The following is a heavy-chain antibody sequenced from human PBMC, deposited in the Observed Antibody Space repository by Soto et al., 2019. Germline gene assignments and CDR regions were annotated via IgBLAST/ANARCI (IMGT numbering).Heavy chain of an antibody. D-gene: IGHD3-3*01. V-gene: IGHV4-34*01. CDR1: GGSFSGYY. J-gene: IGHJ4*02. CDR3: ARGRYDFWSGADY. Sequence: QVQLQQWGAGLLKPSETLSLTCAVYGGSFSGYYWSWIRQPPGKGLEWIGEINHGGSTNYNPSLKSRVSNAGDTSKNQLSLKLSSVTAAETAVYYCARGRYDFWSGADYWGQGTLVTVSS. CDR2: INHGGST.